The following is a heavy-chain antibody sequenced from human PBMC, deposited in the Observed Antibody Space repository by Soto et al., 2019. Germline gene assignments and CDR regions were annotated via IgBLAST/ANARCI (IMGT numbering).Heavy chain of an antibody. CDR3: ARDPLYYYGSGSYYPGYFDL. D-gene: IGHD3-10*01. J-gene: IGHJ2*01. CDR1: GFTFSSHT. CDR2: IYPDGNGK. V-gene: IGHV3-30-3*01. Sequence: PGGSLRLSCVASGFTFSSHTMHWVRQAPGKGLEWVAFIYPDGNGKYYAESVKGRFTTSRDNAKNTLYLQMNSLRAEDTAVYYCARDPLYYYGSGSYYPGYFDLWGRGTMVTVSS.